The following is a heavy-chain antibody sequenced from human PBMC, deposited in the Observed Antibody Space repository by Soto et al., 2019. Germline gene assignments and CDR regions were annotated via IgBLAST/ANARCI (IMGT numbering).Heavy chain of an antibody. CDR3: AILRGAIPYLGYLDY. CDR1: VGSINSGDYH. V-gene: IGHV4-30-4*01. J-gene: IGHJ4*02. Sequence: QVQLQESGPGLVKPSQTLSLTCTVSVGSINSGDYHWSWISQPPGKGLAWIGYIHFSGRTYYNPSLKSRVTMSLDTSNNQRSLILTSVTAADTAVYYCAILRGAIPYLGYLDYWGPGTLVTVSS. D-gene: IGHD1-26*01. CDR2: IHFSGRT.